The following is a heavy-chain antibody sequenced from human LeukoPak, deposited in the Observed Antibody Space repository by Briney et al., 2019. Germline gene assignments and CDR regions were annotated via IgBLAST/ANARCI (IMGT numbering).Heavy chain of an antibody. J-gene: IGHJ6*03. CDR2: INVNSGGT. CDR1: GYTFTGYY. D-gene: IGHD2-2*01. Sequence: ASVKVSCKASGYTFTGYYMHWVRQAPGQGLEWMGRINVNSGGTNYAQKFQGRVTMTRDTSISTAYMDLRRLRSDDTAVYYCARPLGYCSSNSCYLDVWGKGTTVTVSS. CDR3: ARPLGYCSSNSCYLDV. V-gene: IGHV1-2*06.